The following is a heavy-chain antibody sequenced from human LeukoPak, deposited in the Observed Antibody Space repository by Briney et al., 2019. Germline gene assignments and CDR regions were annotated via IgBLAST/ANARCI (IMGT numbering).Heavy chain of an antibody. J-gene: IGHJ3*01. V-gene: IGHV3-30*18. CDR3: AKLGYTGSYSLPF. D-gene: IGHD1-26*01. CDR2: ISYDGSNK. CDR1: GFTFSSYG. Sequence: GGSLRLSCAASGFTFSSYGMSWVRQAPGKGLEWVAVISYDGSNKYYADSVKGRFTISRDNSKNTLYLQMNSLRAEDTAVYYCAKLGYTGSYSLPFWGQGTMVTVSS.